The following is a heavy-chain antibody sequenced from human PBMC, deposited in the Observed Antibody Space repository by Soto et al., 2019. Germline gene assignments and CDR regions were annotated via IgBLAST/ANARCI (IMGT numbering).Heavy chain of an antibody. Sequence: TLSLTCAVYGGSFSGYYWSWIRQPPGKGLEWIGEINHSGSTNYNPSLKSRVTISVDTSKNQFSLKLSSVTAADTAVYYCARGLEVAAAGYGEYYYYGMDVWGQGTTVTVSS. CDR1: GGSFSGYY. CDR3: ARGLEVAAAGYGEYYYYGMDV. J-gene: IGHJ6*02. V-gene: IGHV4-34*01. CDR2: INHSGST. D-gene: IGHD6-13*01.